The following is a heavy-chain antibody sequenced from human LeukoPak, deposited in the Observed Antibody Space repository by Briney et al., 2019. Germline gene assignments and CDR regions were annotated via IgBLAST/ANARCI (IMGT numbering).Heavy chain of an antibody. Sequence: ASVKVSCKASGYTFTSYDINWVRQATGQGLEWMGWMNPNSGNTGYAQKFQGRVTITRNTSIGTAYMELSSLRSEDTAVYYCARVYYDSSGYYFDYWGQGTLVTVSS. CDR2: MNPNSGNT. J-gene: IGHJ4*02. CDR1: GYTFTSYD. CDR3: ARVYYDSSGYYFDY. V-gene: IGHV1-8*03. D-gene: IGHD3-22*01.